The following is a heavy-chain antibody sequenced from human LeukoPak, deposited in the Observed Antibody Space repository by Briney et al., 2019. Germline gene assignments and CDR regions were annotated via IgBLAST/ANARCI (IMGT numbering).Heavy chain of an antibody. V-gene: IGHV3-11*01. D-gene: IGHD3-22*01. J-gene: IGHJ5*02. CDR1: GFTFSDYY. CDR2: ISSSGSTI. Sequence: GGSPRLSCAASGFTFSDYYMSWIRQAPGKGLEWVSYISSSGSTIYYADSVKGRFTISRDNAKNSLYLQMNSLRAEDTAVYYCARAVNYYYDSSGYYSPWGQGTLVTVSS. CDR3: ARAVNYYYDSSGYYSP.